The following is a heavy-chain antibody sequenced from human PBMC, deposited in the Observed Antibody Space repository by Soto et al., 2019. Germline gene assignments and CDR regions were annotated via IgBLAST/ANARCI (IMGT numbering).Heavy chain of an antibody. CDR2: IYYSGST. CDR1: GGSISSGGYY. Sequence: QVQLQESGPGLVKPSQTLSLTCTVSGGSISSGGYYWSWIRQHPGKGLEWIGYIYYSGSTYYNPSLKRRATISVDTSKNQFSLKLSPVTAADTAVCYCARGSGGYSDYWGQGTLVTVSS. D-gene: IGHD1-26*01. J-gene: IGHJ4*02. V-gene: IGHV4-31*03. CDR3: ARGSGGYSDY.